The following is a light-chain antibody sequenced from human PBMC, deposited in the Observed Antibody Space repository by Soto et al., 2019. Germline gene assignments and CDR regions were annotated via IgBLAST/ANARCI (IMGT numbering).Light chain of an antibody. J-gene: IGKJ1*01. CDR3: QQYNSNSRT. V-gene: IGKV1-5*01. CDR2: DAS. CDR1: QSISSW. Sequence: DIQMTQSPSTLSASVGDRVTLTCRASQSISSWLAWYQQKPGKAPKLLIYDASALESGVPSRFSGTGSGTEFTLTISSLQPDDFATYYCQQYNSNSRTFGQGTKVDIK.